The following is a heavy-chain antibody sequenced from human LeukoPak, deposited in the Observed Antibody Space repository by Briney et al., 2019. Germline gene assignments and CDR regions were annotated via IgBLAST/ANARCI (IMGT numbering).Heavy chain of an antibody. CDR1: GFTFSSYG. V-gene: IGHV3-30*02. J-gene: IGHJ4*02. Sequence: PGGSLRLSCAASGFTFSSYGMHWVRQAPGKGLEWVAFIGYDGSKMYYVDSVKGRFTISRDNSENTLYLQMNSLRAEDTAVYYCAKGDSNPDYWGQGTLVTVSS. D-gene: IGHD5-18*01. CDR3: AKGDSNPDY. CDR2: IGYDGSKM.